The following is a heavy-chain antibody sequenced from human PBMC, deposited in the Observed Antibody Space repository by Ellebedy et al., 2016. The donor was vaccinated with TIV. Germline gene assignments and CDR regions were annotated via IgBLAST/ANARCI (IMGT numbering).Heavy chain of an antibody. CDR1: GFTFSDYY. Sequence: GESLKISCAASGFTFSDYYMSWIRQAPGKGLEWLSYISSGGSTIYYGDSVKGRFTISRDNAKNSLYLQMNSLRAEDTAVYYCARDRVAAGRHDAFDIWGQGTLVTVSS. J-gene: IGHJ3*02. CDR3: ARDRVAAGRHDAFDI. D-gene: IGHD6-13*01. CDR2: ISSGGSTI. V-gene: IGHV3-11*01.